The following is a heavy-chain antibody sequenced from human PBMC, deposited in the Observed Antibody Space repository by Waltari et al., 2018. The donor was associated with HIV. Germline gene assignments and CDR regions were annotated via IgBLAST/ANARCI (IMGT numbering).Heavy chain of an antibody. CDR3: ARLPYSGCYYFDY. V-gene: IGHV4-61*02. CDR2: IYTSGST. Sequence: QVQLQESGPGLVKPSQTLSLTCTVSGGSISSGSYYWSWIRQPAGKGLEWIWRIYTSGSTNSSPTLKGRVTTSVDTSMNQSSLKLGSVTAADTAGYYCARLPYSGCYYFDYWGQGTLVTVSS. CDR1: GGSISSGSYY. J-gene: IGHJ4*02. D-gene: IGHD1-26*01.